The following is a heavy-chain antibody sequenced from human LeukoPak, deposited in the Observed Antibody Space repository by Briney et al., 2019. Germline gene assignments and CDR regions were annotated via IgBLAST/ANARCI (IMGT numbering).Heavy chain of an antibody. D-gene: IGHD6-13*01. J-gene: IGHJ4*02. Sequence: PSETLSLTCTVSGGSISSGGYYWSWIRQPPGKGLEWIGYIYHSGSTYYNPSLKSRVTISVDRSKNQFSLKLSSVTAADTAVYYCAREEWAAAGSEDYWGQGTLVTVSS. CDR3: AREEWAAAGSEDY. CDR1: GGSISSGGYY. CDR2: IYHSGST. V-gene: IGHV4-30-2*01.